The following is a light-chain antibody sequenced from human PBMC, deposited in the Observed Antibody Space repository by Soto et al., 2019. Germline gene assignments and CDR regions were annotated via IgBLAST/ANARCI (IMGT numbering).Light chain of an antibody. CDR2: GNS. V-gene: IGLV1-40*01. J-gene: IGLJ1*01. CDR3: QSYDSSLSGYV. Sequence: QSVLTQPPSVSGAPGQRVTISCTGSSSNIGAGYDVHWYQQLPGTAPKLLIYGNSNRPSGVPDRFSGSKSGTSASLAITGLKAEDEADYYWQSYDSSLSGYVFGTGTKLTVL. CDR1: SSNIGAGYD.